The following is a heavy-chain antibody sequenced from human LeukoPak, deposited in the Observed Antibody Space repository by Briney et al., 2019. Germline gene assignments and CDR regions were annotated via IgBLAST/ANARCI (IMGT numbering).Heavy chain of an antibody. V-gene: IGHV4-31*03. CDR1: GGSISSGGYY. J-gene: IGHJ5*02. D-gene: IGHD6-13*01. Sequence: SQTLSLTGTVSGGSISSGGYYWSWIRQHPGKGLEWIGYIYYSGSTYYNPSLKSRVTISVDTSKNQFSLKLSSVTAADTAVYYCARGKSSFNWFDPWGQGTLVTVSS. CDR2: IYYSGST. CDR3: ARGKSSFNWFDP.